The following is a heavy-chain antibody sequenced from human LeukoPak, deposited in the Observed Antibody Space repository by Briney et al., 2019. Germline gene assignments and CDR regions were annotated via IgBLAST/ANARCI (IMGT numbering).Heavy chain of an antibody. Sequence: SETLSLTCTVSGGPISSYYWSCIRQPPGKGLEWIGYIYDRGSPNYNPPLKSRVTISVDTSKIQFSLKVSSVTAADTAVYYCASLTTADAFDIWGQGTMVTVSS. CDR3: ASLTTADAFDI. CDR2: IYDRGSP. J-gene: IGHJ3*02. D-gene: IGHD3-22*01. V-gene: IGHV4-59*01. CDR1: GGPISSYY.